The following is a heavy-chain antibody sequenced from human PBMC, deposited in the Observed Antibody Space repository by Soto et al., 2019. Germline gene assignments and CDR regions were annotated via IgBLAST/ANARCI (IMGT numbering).Heavy chain of an antibody. D-gene: IGHD5-12*01. CDR2: ISYDGSNK. V-gene: IGHV3-30*18. CDR1: GFTFSSYG. J-gene: IGHJ4*02. CDR3: AKAPYSGYEIDY. Sequence: QVQLVESGGGVVQPGRSLRLSCAASGFTFSSYGMRWVRQAPGKGLEWVAVISYDGSNKYYADSVKGRFTISRDNSKNTLYLQMNSLRAEDTAVYYCAKAPYSGYEIDYWGQGTLVTVSS.